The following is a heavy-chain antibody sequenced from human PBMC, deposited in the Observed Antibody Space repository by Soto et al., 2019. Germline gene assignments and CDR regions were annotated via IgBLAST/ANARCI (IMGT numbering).Heavy chain of an antibody. D-gene: IGHD6-13*01. J-gene: IGHJ4*02. CDR3: ARDSGAKLSSS. V-gene: IGHV1-69*01. CDR2: IVPIYRTA. Sequence: QVQLVQSGAEVKKPGSSVKVSCKASGGTFSSYRINWVRQAPGQGLEWVGGIVPIYRTADYAQKFQGRVTITAEDSARTAYMELRSLKSQATAVYYCARDSGAKLSSSWGQGTLVTVAS. CDR1: GGTFSSYR.